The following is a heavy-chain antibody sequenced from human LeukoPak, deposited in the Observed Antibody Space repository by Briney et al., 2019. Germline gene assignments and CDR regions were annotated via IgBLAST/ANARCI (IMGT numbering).Heavy chain of an antibody. Sequence: ASVKVSCKASGYTFPAYTTHWVSQAPGQRLEWMGWINAGNGNTKYSQKFQGRITITRDTSASTAYLDLSSLTSEDTAVYYCASAFYGSGSLRTFDYWGQGTLVAVSS. D-gene: IGHD3-10*01. CDR1: GYTFPAYT. V-gene: IGHV1-3*01. J-gene: IGHJ4*02. CDR3: ASAFYGSGSLRTFDY. CDR2: INAGNGNT.